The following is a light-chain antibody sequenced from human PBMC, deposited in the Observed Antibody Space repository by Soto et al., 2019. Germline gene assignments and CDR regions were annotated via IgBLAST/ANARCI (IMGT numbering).Light chain of an antibody. CDR2: GNS. J-gene: IGLJ1*01. V-gene: IGLV1-40*01. CDR1: SSNIGAGYD. CDR3: QSYDSSLGGSYV. Sequence: QSVLTQPPSVSGAPGQRVTISCTGSSSNIGAGYDVHWYQQLPGTAPKLLIYGNSNRPSGVPDRFSGSKSGTSASLAITGLQAEDEADYSCQSYDSSLGGSYVFGTGTKLTVL.